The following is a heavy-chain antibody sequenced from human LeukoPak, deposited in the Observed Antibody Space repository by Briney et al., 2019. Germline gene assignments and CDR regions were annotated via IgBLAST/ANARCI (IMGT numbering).Heavy chain of an antibody. CDR3: ARLPWVTPSLSWFDP. CDR1: GGSISSYY. J-gene: IGHJ5*02. D-gene: IGHD4-23*01. CDR2: IYYSGST. Sequence: SETLSLTCTVSGGSISSYYWSWIRQPPGKGLEWIGYIYYSGSTNYNPSLKSRVTISVDTSKNQFSLKLSSVTAADTAVYYCARLPWVTPSLSWFDPWGQGTLVTVSS. V-gene: IGHV4-59*08.